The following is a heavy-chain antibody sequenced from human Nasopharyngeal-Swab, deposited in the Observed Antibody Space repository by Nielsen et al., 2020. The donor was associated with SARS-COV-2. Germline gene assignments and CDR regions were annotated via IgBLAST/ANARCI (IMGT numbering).Heavy chain of an antibody. CDR2: INHSGST. Sequence: RQAPGKGLEWIGEINHSGSTNYNPSLKSRVTISVDTSKNQFSLKLSSVTAADTAVYYCARDGGIEAYDYWGQGTLVTVSS. D-gene: IGHD3-3*01. J-gene: IGHJ4*02. CDR3: ARDGGIEAYDY. V-gene: IGHV4-34*01.